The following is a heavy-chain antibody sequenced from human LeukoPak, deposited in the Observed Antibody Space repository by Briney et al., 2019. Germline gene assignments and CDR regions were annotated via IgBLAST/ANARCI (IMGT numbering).Heavy chain of an antibody. CDR1: GGSISRYY. CDR2: VYNSGST. D-gene: IGHD3-10*01. J-gene: IGHJ6*03. CDR3: ARDRWRGSGSHSPYHMDV. V-gene: IGHV4-4*07. Sequence: KPSETLSLTCSVSGGSISRYYGSWIRQPAGKGLEWIGRVYNSGSTNYNPSLKSRVTISVDKPKNQLSLKVISVTAADTAVYYCARDRWRGSGSHSPYHMDVWGKGTTVTVSS.